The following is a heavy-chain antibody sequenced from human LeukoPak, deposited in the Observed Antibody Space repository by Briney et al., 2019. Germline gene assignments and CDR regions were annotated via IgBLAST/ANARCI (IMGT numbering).Heavy chain of an antibody. J-gene: IGHJ4*02. CDR3: AKDFRTVYSSSSAPDY. D-gene: IGHD6-6*01. V-gene: IGHV3-30*18. Sequence: GGSLRLSCAASGFTFSSYSMNWVRQAPGKGLEGVAVISYDGSNKYYADSVKGRFTISRDNSKNTLYLQMNSLRAEDTAVYYCAKDFRTVYSSSSAPDYWGQGTLVTVSS. CDR2: ISYDGSNK. CDR1: GFTFSSYS.